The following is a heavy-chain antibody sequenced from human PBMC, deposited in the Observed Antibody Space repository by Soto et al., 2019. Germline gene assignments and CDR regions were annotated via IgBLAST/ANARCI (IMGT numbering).Heavy chain of an antibody. V-gene: IGHV1-18*01. CDR3: ARDLVGISTSSYYYGMDV. J-gene: IGHJ6*02. CDR2: ISAYNGNT. D-gene: IGHD2-2*01. CDR1: GYTFTSYG. Sequence: GASVKVSCKASGYTFTSYGISWVRQAPGQGLEWMGWISAYNGNTNYAQKLQGRVTMTTETSTSTAYMELRSLRSDDTAVYYCARDLVGISTSSYYYGMDVWGQGTTVTVSS.